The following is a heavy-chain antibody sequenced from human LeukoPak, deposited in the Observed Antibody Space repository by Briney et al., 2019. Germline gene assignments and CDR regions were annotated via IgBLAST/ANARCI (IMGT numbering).Heavy chain of an antibody. V-gene: IGHV3-74*01. CDR2: INSAGSST. D-gene: IGHD3-22*01. Sequence: GGSLRLSCAASGFTFSSYWMHWVRQAPGKGLVWVSRINSAGSSTSYADSVKGRFTISRDNAKNTLYLQMNSLRAEDTAVYYCASNPTYYYDSSGYYYRNYYYGMDVWGQGTTVTVSS. CDR1: GFTFSSYW. CDR3: ASNPTYYYDSSGYYYRNYYYGMDV. J-gene: IGHJ6*02.